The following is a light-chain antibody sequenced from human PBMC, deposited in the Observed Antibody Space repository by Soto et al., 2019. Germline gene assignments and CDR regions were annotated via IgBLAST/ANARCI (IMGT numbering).Light chain of an antibody. Sequence: DVVMTQSPLSLPVTLGQPASISCRSSQSLVNSDGNTYLNWSQLRPGQSSRRLIYKVSNRDSGVPVRFSGSGLGTDFALRISRVEAEDVGVYYCMQGAHWPFTFGPGTKVDIE. V-gene: IGKV2-30*01. CDR1: QSLVNSDGNTY. CDR3: MQGAHWPFT. CDR2: KVS. J-gene: IGKJ3*01.